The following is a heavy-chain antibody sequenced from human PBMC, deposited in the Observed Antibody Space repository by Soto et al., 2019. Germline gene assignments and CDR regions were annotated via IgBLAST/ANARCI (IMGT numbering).Heavy chain of an antibody. CDR3: ARQFAVYAFDI. J-gene: IGHJ3*02. CDR2: IYYSGST. CDR1: GGSISSYY. Sequence: SETLSLTCTVSGGSISSYYWSWIRQPPGKGLEWIGYIYYSGSTNYNPSLKSRVTISVDTSKNQFSLKLSSVTAADTAVYYCARQFAVYAFDIWGQGTMVTVSS. V-gene: IGHV4-59*08.